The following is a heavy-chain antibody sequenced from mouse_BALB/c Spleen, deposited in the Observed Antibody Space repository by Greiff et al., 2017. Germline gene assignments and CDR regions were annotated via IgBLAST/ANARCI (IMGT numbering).Heavy chain of an antibody. CDR1: GFTFSDYY. CDR2: ISDGGSYT. CDR3: AREDYDGCYYAMDY. J-gene: IGHJ4*01. D-gene: IGHD2-4*01. V-gene: IGHV5-4*02. Sequence: EVKLMESGGGLVKPGGSLKLSCAASGFTFSDYYMYWVRQTPEKRLEWVATISDGGSYTYYPDSVKGRFTISRDNAKNNLYLQMSSLKSEDTAMYYCAREDYDGCYYAMDYWGQGTSVTVSS.